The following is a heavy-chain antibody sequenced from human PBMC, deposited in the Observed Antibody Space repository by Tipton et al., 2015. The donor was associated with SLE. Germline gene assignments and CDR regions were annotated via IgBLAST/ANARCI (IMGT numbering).Heavy chain of an antibody. J-gene: IGHJ6*02. CDR2: IVPMFGTA. CDR1: EGIFNTYA. V-gene: IGHV1-69*01. CDR3: ARHSTRDLYYYAMDV. Sequence: QLVQSGAEVKKPGSSVKVSCKTSEGIFNTYAISWVRQDPGQGLEWMGGIVPMFGTARYSWKFQGRVTITTDESSSSAYMELSSLRSNDTAVYYCARHSTRDLYYYAMDVWGQGTSVTVSS.